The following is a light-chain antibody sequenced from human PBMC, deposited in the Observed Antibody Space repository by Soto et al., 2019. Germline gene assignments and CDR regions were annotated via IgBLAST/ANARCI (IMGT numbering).Light chain of an antibody. CDR2: DAS. Sequence: IVLTQSPDTLSLSPGERATLSCRASQSVSSYLAWYQQKPGQAPRLLIYDASNRATGIPARFSGSGSGTDFTLTISSLEPEDFAVYYCQQSSNWPLTFGGGTKVEIK. V-gene: IGKV3-11*01. CDR1: QSVSSY. CDR3: QQSSNWPLT. J-gene: IGKJ4*01.